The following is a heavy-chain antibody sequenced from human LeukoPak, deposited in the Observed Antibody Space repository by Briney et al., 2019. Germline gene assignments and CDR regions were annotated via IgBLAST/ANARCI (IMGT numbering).Heavy chain of an antibody. J-gene: IGHJ5*02. CDR3: ARETPITIFGVVIIGGYDNWFDP. V-gene: IGHV4-4*07. CDR2: IYTSGST. Sequence: SETLSLTCTVSGGSISSYYWSWIRQPAGKRLEWIGRIYTSGSTNYNPSLKSRVTMSVDTSKNQFSLKLSSVTAADTAVYYCARETPITIFGVVIIGGYDNWFDPWGQGTLVTVSS. D-gene: IGHD3-3*01. CDR1: GGSISSYY.